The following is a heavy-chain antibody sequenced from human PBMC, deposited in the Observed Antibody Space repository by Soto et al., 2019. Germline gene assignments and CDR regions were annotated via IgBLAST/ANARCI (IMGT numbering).Heavy chain of an antibody. V-gene: IGHV3-9*01. D-gene: IGHD5-18*01. CDR1: GFTFDDYA. Sequence: EVQLVESGGDLVQPGRSLRLSCAASGFTFDDYAMHWVRLAPGKGLEWVSGISGNSGDIYYEDSVKGRFTISRDNAKNSLYLQMNSLRPDDTAMYYCAKDAIHVLLGYTYGAGGMDVWGQGTTVTVSS. J-gene: IGHJ6*02. CDR2: ISGNSGDI. CDR3: AKDAIHVLLGYTYGAGGMDV.